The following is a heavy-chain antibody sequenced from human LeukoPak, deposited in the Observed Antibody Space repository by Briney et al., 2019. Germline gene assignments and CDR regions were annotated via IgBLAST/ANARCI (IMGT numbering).Heavy chain of an antibody. J-gene: IGHJ4*02. D-gene: IGHD2-15*01. CDR2: IRYDGSNK. Sequence: GGSLRLSCAASGFTFSNCGMHWVRQAPGKGLEWVAFIRYDGSNKYYADSVKGRFTISRDNSKNTLYLQMNSLRAEDTAVYYCAKDLHVGYCSGGNCHGVGMDYWGQGTLVTVSS. V-gene: IGHV3-30*02. CDR3: AKDLHVGYCSGGNCHGVGMDY. CDR1: GFTFSNCG.